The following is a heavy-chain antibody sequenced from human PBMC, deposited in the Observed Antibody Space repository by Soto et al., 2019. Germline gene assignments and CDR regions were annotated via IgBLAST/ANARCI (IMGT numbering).Heavy chain of an antibody. Sequence: QLQLQESGSGLVKPSQTLSLTCAVSGGSIDSGGYSWNWIRQPPGKGREWIGYIYHTGAAHYNASLGGRVSLSVDMSKNQFSLQMTSVTAADTAVYYCVRASYILPFDPWGQGIFVTVSS. CDR1: GGSIDSGGYS. D-gene: IGHD2-21*01. CDR2: IYHTGAA. J-gene: IGHJ5*02. CDR3: VRASYILPFDP. V-gene: IGHV4-30-2*01.